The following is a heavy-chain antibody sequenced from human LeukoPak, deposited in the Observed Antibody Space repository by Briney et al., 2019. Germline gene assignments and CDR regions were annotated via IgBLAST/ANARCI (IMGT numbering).Heavy chain of an antibody. Sequence: SETLSLTCTVSGGSISSSNYYWGWIRQPPGKGLEWIGSIYYSGSTYYNPSLKSRVTISVDTSKNQFSLKLSSVTAADTAVYYCARDSPQTYYDFWSGYYSTFYYFDYWGQGTLVTVSS. CDR1: GGSISSSNYY. J-gene: IGHJ4*02. CDR3: ARDSPQTYYDFWSGYYSTFYYFDY. V-gene: IGHV4-39*07. D-gene: IGHD3-3*01. CDR2: IYYSGST.